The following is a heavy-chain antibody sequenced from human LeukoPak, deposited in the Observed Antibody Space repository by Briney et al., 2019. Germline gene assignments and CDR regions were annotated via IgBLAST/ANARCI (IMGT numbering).Heavy chain of an antibody. CDR3: ARDEGGYYDSSGYYWTSEGFDY. CDR1: GFTFSSYA. D-gene: IGHD3-22*01. CDR2: ISYDGSNK. J-gene: IGHJ4*02. Sequence: GGSLRLSCAASGFTFSSYAMHWVRQAPGKGLEWVAVISYDGSNKYYADSAKGRFTISRDNSKNTLYLQMNSLRAEDTAVYYCARDEGGYYDSSGYYWTSEGFDYWGQGTLVTVSS. V-gene: IGHV3-30-3*01.